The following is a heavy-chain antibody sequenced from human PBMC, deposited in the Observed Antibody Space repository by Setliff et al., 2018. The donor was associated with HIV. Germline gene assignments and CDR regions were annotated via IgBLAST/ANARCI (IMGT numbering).Heavy chain of an antibody. J-gene: IGHJ3*02. CDR1: GDSLIGHW. Sequence: SETLSLTCTVSGDSLIGHWWWSWIRQPPGKGLEWTGNIHYSGTTHYNPSLRSRVTISVDTSKNQFSLKLTSVTAADTAVYYCARDRPSSSWYFNAFDIWGQGTMVTVSS. CDR3: ARDRPSSSWYFNAFDI. CDR2: IHYSGTT. V-gene: IGHV4-59*11. D-gene: IGHD6-13*01.